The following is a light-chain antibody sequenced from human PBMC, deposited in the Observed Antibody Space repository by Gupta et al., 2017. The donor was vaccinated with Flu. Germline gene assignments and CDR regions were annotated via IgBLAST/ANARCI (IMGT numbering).Light chain of an antibody. J-gene: IGLJ3*02. CDR1: SSNIGAGYD. Sequence: VTISCSGSSSNIGAGYDVHWYQQLPGTEPKRLIDGSTDRPSGTPDRFSGYKAGTYASPETNGLQAEEEADDYCQSSDRRLRGWVFGGGTQLTGL. CDR2: GST. V-gene: IGLV1-40*01. CDR3: QSSDRRLRGWV.